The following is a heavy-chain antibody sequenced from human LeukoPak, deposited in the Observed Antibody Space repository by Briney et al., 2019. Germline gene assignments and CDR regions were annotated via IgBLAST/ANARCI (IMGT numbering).Heavy chain of an antibody. J-gene: IGHJ3*02. D-gene: IGHD6-13*01. CDR2: IYYNGNT. V-gene: IGHV4-59*01. CDR3: VRGNSDHRGYSNAFDI. Sequence: SGTLSLTCTVSGASISSSYWSWVRLPPGKSLEWVGYIYYNGNTNSNPALKSRGTIAADTSKNQFSPNLSSVTAAATAVYYCVRGNSDHRGYSNAFDIWGQGAMVTVPS. CDR1: GASISSSY.